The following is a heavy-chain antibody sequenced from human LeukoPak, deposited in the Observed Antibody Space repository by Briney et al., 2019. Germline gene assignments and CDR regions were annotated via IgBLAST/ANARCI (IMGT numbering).Heavy chain of an antibody. CDR2: MSPNSGDT. J-gene: IGHJ4*02. V-gene: IGHV1-8*01. Sequence: GASVKVSCKASGFTLTNYDINWVRQATGQRPEWMGWMSPNSGDTGYAQKFQDRVTMTRNTSISTAYMELSSLRSDDTAVYYCARGPPNWGYDYWGPGTLVTVSS. D-gene: IGHD7-27*01. CDR3: ARGPPNWGYDY. CDR1: GFTLTNYD.